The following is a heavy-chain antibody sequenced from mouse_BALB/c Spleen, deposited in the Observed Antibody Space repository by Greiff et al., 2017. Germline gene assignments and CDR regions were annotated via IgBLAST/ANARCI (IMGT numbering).Heavy chain of an antibody. CDR3: ARGGNWDGFAY. V-gene: IGHV5-4*02. CDR2: ISDGGSYT. CDR1: GFTFSDYY. D-gene: IGHD4-1*01. Sequence: EVQVVESGGGLVKPGGSLKLSCAASGFTFSDYYMYWVRQTPEKRLEWVATISDGGSYTYYPDSVKGRFTISRDNAKNNLYLQMSSLKSEDTAMYYCARGGNWDGFAYWGQGTLVTVSA. J-gene: IGHJ3*01.